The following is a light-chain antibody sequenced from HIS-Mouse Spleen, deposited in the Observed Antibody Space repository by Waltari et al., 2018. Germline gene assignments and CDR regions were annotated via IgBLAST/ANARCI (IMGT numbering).Light chain of an antibody. CDR2: EGR. CDR3: CSYAGSSTYV. CDR1: SRDVGSYNI. V-gene: IGLV2-23*01. J-gene: IGLJ1*01. Sequence: QSALTQPASVSGSPGQSITISCTGTSRDVGSYNILSCYQQHPGKAPKLIIYEGRTRPSGVSNRFSGSKSGNTASLTISGLQAEDEADYYCCSYAGSSTYVFGTGTKVTVL.